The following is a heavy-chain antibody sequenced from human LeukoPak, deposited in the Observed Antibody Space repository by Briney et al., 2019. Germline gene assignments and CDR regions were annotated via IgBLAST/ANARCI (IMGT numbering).Heavy chain of an antibody. Sequence: ASVKVSCRASGYTFTAYYMHWVRQAPGQGLEWMGWINPNSGGTNYAQKFQGRVTMTRDTSISTAYMELSRLRSDDTAVYYCARGGGYCSSTSCGTDYWGQGTLVTVSS. D-gene: IGHD2-2*01. V-gene: IGHV1-2*02. J-gene: IGHJ4*02. CDR3: ARGGGYCSSTSCGTDY. CDR1: GYTFTAYY. CDR2: INPNSGGT.